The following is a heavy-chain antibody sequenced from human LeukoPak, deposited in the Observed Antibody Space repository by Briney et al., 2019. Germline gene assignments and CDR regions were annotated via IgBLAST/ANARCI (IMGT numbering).Heavy chain of an antibody. CDR3: ARKYCSGDSCHNWFDP. CDR1: GFTFSSYW. D-gene: IGHD2-15*01. J-gene: IGHJ5*02. CDR2: ITIDVTNT. Sequence: GGSLRLSCAASGFTFSSYWIHWVRQAPGKGLLWVSRITIDVTNTDYADFVRGRFTISRDNAKNTVYLQMNSLTDEDSAVYYCARKYCSGDSCHNWFDPWGQGTLVTVSS. V-gene: IGHV3-74*01.